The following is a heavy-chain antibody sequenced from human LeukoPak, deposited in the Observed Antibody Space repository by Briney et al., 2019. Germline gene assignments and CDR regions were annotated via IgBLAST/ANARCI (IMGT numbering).Heavy chain of an antibody. D-gene: IGHD3-16*01. Sequence: GGSLRLSCAASGFTFSTYDMHWVRQAAGKGLEWVSRMGTAGDTSYQGSVKGRFTISRDNSKNTLYLQMSSLRAEDTAVYYCAKVDTPWGDDAFDIWGQGTMVTVSS. CDR2: MGTAGDT. CDR3: AKVDTPWGDDAFDI. V-gene: IGHV3-13*01. J-gene: IGHJ3*02. CDR1: GFTFSTYD.